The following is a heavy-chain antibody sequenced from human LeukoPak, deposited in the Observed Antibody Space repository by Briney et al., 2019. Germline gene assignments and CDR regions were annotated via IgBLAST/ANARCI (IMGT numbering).Heavy chain of an antibody. CDR1: GFTFSIYS. Sequence: GGSLRLSCAASGFTFSIYSMNWVRQAPGKGLEWVSSISSSSSYIYYADSVKGRFTISRDNAKNSLYLQMNSLRAEDTAVNYCARDRESSSWFDYWGQGTLVTVSS. CDR3: ARDRESSSWFDY. D-gene: IGHD6-13*01. V-gene: IGHV3-21*01. CDR2: ISSSSSYI. J-gene: IGHJ4*02.